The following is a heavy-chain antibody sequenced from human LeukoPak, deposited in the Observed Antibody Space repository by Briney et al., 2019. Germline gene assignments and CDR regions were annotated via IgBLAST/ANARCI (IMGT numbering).Heavy chain of an antibody. Sequence: ASVRLSCKASGYTLSDYSMHWVRQAPGQGLEWMGWINPNSRGTDSAQKFQGRFSMTRDTSISTAYMELSRLRSDDTAVYYCARRARAYSHNAFAIWGRGTMVTVSS. D-gene: IGHD3-16*01. V-gene: IGHV1-2*02. CDR1: GYTLSDYS. CDR3: ARRARAYSHNAFAI. CDR2: INPNSRGT. J-gene: IGHJ3*02.